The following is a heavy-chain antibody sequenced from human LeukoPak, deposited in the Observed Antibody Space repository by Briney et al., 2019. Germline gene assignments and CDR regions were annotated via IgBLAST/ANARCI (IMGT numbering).Heavy chain of an antibody. CDR1: GFTFSSYS. CDR2: ISSSSSYI. Sequence: GGSLRLSCAASGFTFSSYSMNWVRQAPGKGLEWVSSISSSSSYIYYADSVKGRFTISRDNAKNSLYLQMNSLRAEDTAVYYCARDQSGGSSGYYFHYYYYYMDVWGKGTTVTVSS. V-gene: IGHV3-21*01. CDR3: ARDQSGGSSGYYFHYYYYYMDV. D-gene: IGHD3-22*01. J-gene: IGHJ6*03.